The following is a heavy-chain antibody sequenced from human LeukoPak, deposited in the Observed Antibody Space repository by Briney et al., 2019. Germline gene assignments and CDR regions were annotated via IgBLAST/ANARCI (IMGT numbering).Heavy chain of an antibody. CDR1: GYTFSSYA. V-gene: IGHV7-4-1*02. D-gene: IGHD2-2*01. CDR2: INTNTGNP. CDR3: ARQGPGYCGSTSCYGVDY. J-gene: IGHJ4*02. Sequence: GASVKVSCKASGYTFSSYAMNWVRQAPGQGLEWVGWINTNTGNPTYAQGFTGRFVFSLDTSVSTAYLQISSLKAEDTAVYYCARQGPGYCGSTSCYGVDYWGQGTLVTVSS.